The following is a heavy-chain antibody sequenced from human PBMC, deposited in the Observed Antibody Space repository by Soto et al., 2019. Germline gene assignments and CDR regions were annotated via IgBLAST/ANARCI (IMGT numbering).Heavy chain of an antibody. Sequence: ASVKVSCKASGYTFTSYGISWVRQAPGQGLEWMGWISAYNGNTNYAQKLQGRVTMTTDTSTSTAYMELRSLRSDDTAVYYCARDSERRVFGVVTTDYWGQGTLLTLSS. D-gene: IGHD3-3*01. CDR1: GYTFTSYG. V-gene: IGHV1-18*01. CDR3: ARDSERRVFGVVTTDY. J-gene: IGHJ4*02. CDR2: ISAYNGNT.